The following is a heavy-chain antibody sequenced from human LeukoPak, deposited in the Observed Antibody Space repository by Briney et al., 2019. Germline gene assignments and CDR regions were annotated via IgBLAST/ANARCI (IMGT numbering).Heavy chain of an antibody. V-gene: IGHV4-34*01. CDR2: INHSGST. Sequence: PSETLSLTCAVYVGSFSGYYWSWIRQPPGKGLEWIGEINHSGSTNYNPSLKSRVTISVDTSKNQFSLKLTSVTAVDTAVYYCARGRTGGGHAFGIWGQGTMVTVSS. CDR1: VGSFSGYY. CDR3: ARGRTGGGHAFGI. D-gene: IGHD3-16*01. J-gene: IGHJ3*02.